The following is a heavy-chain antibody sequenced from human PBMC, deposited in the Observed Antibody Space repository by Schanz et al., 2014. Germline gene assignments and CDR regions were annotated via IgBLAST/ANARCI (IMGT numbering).Heavy chain of an antibody. D-gene: IGHD3-3*01. Sequence: LVESGGGVVQPGRSLRLSCAASGFTFSNFGLHWVRQAPGKGLNWVAVIWYDGTDRYYADSVKGRFTISRDNSKNTLYLQMNSLRAEDTAVYYCARPIYDLWSGSFDYWGQGTLVTVSS. J-gene: IGHJ4*02. CDR3: ARPIYDLWSGSFDY. CDR1: GFTFSNFG. V-gene: IGHV3-33*08. CDR2: IWYDGTDR.